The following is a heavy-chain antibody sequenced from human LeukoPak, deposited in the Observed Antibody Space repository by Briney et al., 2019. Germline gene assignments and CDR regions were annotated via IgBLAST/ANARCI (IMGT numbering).Heavy chain of an antibody. CDR2: IYYSGST. D-gene: IGHD3-3*01. CDR3: ARHRGIFGVVIYY. V-gene: IGHV4-39*01. CDR1: GGSISSSSYY. Sequence: TSETLSLTCTVSGGSISSSSYYWGWIRQPPGKGLEWIGSIYYSGSTYYNPSLKSRVTISVDTSKNQFSLKLSSVTAADTAVYYRARHRGIFGVVIYYWGQGTLVTVSS. J-gene: IGHJ4*02.